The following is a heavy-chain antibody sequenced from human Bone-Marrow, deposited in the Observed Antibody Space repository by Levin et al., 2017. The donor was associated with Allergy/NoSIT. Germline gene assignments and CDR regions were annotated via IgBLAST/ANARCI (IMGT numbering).Heavy chain of an antibody. D-gene: IGHD3-22*01. V-gene: IGHV3-23*01. CDR2: VSGSGSYT. CDR1: DLAFGFDNYA. CDR3: TKDINRIVVGNGVVGYYYSLDV. Sequence: LPGGSLRLSCSAYDLAFGFDNYAMGWVRQAPGTGLEWVSAVSGSGSYTYYTESVKGRFTISRDNTRNTVILQMNSLRVDDTAPYYCTKDINRIVVGNGVVGYYYSLDVWGQGTTVSVSS. J-gene: IGHJ6*02.